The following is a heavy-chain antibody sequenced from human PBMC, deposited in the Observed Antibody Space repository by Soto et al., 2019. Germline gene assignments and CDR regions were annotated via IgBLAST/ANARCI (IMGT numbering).Heavy chain of an antibody. CDR3: AREGASGFGMDV. Sequence: LSLTCNVSGGSIRSYYWSWVRQPAGKPLEWIGRIYTSGSTNYNPSLKSRVSMSVDTSKNQFSLEVTSVTAADTAVYYCAREGASGFGMDVWGQGTTVTVSS. D-gene: IGHD1-26*01. CDR1: GGSIRSYY. J-gene: IGHJ6*02. CDR2: IYTSGST. V-gene: IGHV4-4*07.